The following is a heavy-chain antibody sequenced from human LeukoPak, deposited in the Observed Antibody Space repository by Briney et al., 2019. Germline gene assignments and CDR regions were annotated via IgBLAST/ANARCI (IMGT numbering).Heavy chain of an antibody. Sequence: PGGSLRLCCTASGLTFTRSWMHWVRQAPGKEPVWVSRINPDGSSTIYADSVKGRFTISRDNAKNTLDLQMNSLRDEDTAVYYCARSAATFDYWGQGTLVTVSS. CDR3: ARSAATFDY. D-gene: IGHD6-13*01. J-gene: IGHJ4*02. CDR1: GLTFTRSW. CDR2: INPDGSST. V-gene: IGHV3-74*01.